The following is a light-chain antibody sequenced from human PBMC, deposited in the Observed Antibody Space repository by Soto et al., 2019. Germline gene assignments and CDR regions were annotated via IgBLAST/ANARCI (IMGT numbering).Light chain of an antibody. CDR3: SSHTSSSTLVI. J-gene: IGLJ2*01. V-gene: IGLV2-14*03. CDR1: GSDVGAYNF. CDR2: GVG. Sequence: QSALTQPASVSGSPGQSITISCTGTGSDVGAYNFVSWYQRHPGKAPKVIMYGVGNRPSGVSNRFSGSKSGNTASLTISGLQAEDEADYYCSSHTSSSTLVIFGGGTKLTVL.